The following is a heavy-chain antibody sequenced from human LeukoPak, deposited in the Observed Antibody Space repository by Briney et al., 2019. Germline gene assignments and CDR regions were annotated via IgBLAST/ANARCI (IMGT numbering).Heavy chain of an antibody. J-gene: IGHJ4*02. CDR1: GFTLSNDW. V-gene: IGHV3-74*03. CDR3: VVGGGIY. D-gene: IGHD1-26*01. Sequence: GGSLRLSCAASGFTLSNDWTHWVRQAPGKGLVWVSRISSDGSSTMYADSVKGRFTISRDNAKNTLHLQMNSLRADDTAVYCCVVGGGIYWGQGTLVTVS. CDR2: ISSDGSST.